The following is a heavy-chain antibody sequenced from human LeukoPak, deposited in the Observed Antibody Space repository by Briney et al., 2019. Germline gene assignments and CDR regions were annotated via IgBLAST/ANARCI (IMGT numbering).Heavy chain of an antibody. CDR1: GFTFSKYW. V-gene: IGHV3-74*01. CDR3: ATKQWLAPPPDS. D-gene: IGHD6-19*01. J-gene: IGHJ4*02. CDR2: INTDGTVT. Sequence: GGSLRLSCAAYGFTFSKYWMLWVRQAPGKGLESVSRINTDGTVTTYADSVKGRFTVSRDNADNTMFLQMNSVRDEDTAVYYCATKQWLAPPPDSWGQGTPVTVSS.